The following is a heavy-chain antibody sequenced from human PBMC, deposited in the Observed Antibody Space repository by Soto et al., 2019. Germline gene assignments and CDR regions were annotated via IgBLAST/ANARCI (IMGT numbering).Heavy chain of an antibody. CDR2: IYYSGTT. D-gene: IGHD1-26*01. Sequence: PSETLSLTCTVSGGSIDDYYGTWIRQPPGKGLEWMGYIYYSGTTTNYNPSLKSRVTLSVDTSKNQFSLKLSSVTAADTAVYYYARLGGSYAVPHFDYWGQGTLVTVSS. J-gene: IGHJ4*02. CDR1: GGSIDDYY. V-gene: IGHV4-59*08. CDR3: ARLGGSYAVPHFDY.